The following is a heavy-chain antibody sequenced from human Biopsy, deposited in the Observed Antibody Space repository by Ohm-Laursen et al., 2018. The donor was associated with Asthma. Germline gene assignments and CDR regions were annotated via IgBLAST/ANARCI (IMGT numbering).Heavy chain of an antibody. CDR3: ASDFPKDYVRYNFQF. CDR1: GYSPTDLS. J-gene: IGHJ4*02. CDR2: HDHEEGET. V-gene: IGHV1-24*01. D-gene: IGHD4-17*01. Sequence: ASVKVSCKVSGYSPTDLSMHWVRQAPGQGLEWMGGHDHEEGETVNAWRFQGRVTMTEDTSTDTAYMELSSLSSDDTAVYYCASDFPKDYVRYNFQFWGQGTLVTVSS.